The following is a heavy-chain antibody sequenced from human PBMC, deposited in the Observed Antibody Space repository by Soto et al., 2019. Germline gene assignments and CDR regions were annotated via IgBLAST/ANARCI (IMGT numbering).Heavy chain of an antibody. Sequence: SVKVSCKASGGTFSSYAISWVRQAPGQGLEWMGGIIPIFGTANYAQKFQGRVTITADESTSTAYMELSSLRSEDTAVYYCARDGAAGTYDYYYGMDVWGQGTTVTVSS. J-gene: IGHJ6*02. CDR2: IIPIFGTA. CDR1: GGTFSSYA. D-gene: IGHD6-13*01. V-gene: IGHV1-69*13. CDR3: ARDGAAGTYDYYYGMDV.